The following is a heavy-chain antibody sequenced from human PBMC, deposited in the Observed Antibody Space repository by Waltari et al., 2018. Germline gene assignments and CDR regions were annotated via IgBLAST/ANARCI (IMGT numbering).Heavy chain of an antibody. V-gene: IGHV4-34*01. CDR1: GGSFSGYY. Sequence: QVQLQQWGAGLLKPSETLSLTCAVYGGSFSGYYWSWIRKPPGKGLEWIGEINHSGSTNYNPSLKSRVTISVDTSKNQFSLKLSSVTAADTAVYYCARSIAAFSKTHWFDPWGQGTLVTVSS. CDR3: ARSIAAFSKTHWFDP. CDR2: INHSGST. D-gene: IGHD6-6*01. J-gene: IGHJ5*02.